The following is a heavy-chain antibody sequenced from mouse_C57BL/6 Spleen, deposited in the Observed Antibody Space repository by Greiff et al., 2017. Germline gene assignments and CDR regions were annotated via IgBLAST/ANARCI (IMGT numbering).Heavy chain of an antibody. Sequence: DVKLQESGPGLVKPSQSLSLTCSVTGYSITSGYYWNWIRQFPGNKLEWMGYISYDGSNNYNPSLKNRISITRDTSKNQFFLKLNSVTTEDTATYYCARRVTTAWGQGTLVTVSA. CDR2: ISYDGSN. CDR1: GYSITSGYY. V-gene: IGHV3-6*01. D-gene: IGHD1-2*01. J-gene: IGHJ3*01. CDR3: ARRVTTA.